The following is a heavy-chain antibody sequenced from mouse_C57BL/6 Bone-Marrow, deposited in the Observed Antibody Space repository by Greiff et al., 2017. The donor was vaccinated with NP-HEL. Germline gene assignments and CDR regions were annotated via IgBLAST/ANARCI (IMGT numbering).Heavy chain of an antibody. CDR3: TTGGSSPYAMYY. CDR1: GFTFNDDY. Sequence: EVQLQESGAELVRPGASVKLSCTASGFTFNDDYMHWVKQRPEQGLEWIGWIDPENGDTEYASKFQGKATITADTSSNTAYLQLSSLTSEDTAVYYCTTGGSSPYAMYYWGQGTSVTVSA. J-gene: IGHJ4*01. CDR2: IDPENGDT. V-gene: IGHV14-4*01. D-gene: IGHD1-1*01.